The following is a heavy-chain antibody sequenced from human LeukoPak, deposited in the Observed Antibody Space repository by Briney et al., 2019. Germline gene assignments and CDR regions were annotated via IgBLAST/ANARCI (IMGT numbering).Heavy chain of an antibody. CDR3: ARQNWVVRGGTTLFDY. D-gene: IGHD3-10*01. J-gene: IGHJ4*02. CDR2: IYYSGST. CDR1: GGSISSSSYY. Sequence: PSETLSLTCTVSGGSISSSSYYWGWIRQPPGKALEWIGSIYYSGSTYYNPSLKSRVTISVDTSKNQFSLKLSSVTAADTAVYYCARQNWVVRGGTTLFDYWGQGTLVTVSS. V-gene: IGHV4-39*01.